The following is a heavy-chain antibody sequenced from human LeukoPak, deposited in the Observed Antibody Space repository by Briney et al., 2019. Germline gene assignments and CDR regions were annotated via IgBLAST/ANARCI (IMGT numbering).Heavy chain of an antibody. D-gene: IGHD3-3*01. CDR1: GFTFSNSW. V-gene: IGHV3-7*05. CDR2: IKQDGSNK. Sequence: GGSLRLSCAASGFTFSNSWMTWVRQAPGKGLEWVANIKQDGSNKYYVDSVKGRFTISRDNAKDSLYLRMDSLRAEDTAVYYCARDSFWPRFDPWGQGTLVTVSS. CDR3: ARDSFWPRFDP. J-gene: IGHJ5*02.